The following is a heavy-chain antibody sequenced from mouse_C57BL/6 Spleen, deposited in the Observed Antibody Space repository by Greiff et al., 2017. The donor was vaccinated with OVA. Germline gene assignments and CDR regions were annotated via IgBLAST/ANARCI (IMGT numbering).Heavy chain of an antibody. V-gene: IGHV1-81*01. Sequence: VQGVESGAELARPGASVKLSCKASGYTFTSYGISWVKQRTGQGLEWIGEIYPRSGNTYYNEKFKGKATLTADKSSSTAYMELRSLTSEDSAVYFCARREDLLPSMDYWGQGTSVTVSS. D-gene: IGHD1-1*01. CDR3: ARREDLLPSMDY. J-gene: IGHJ4*01. CDR2: IYPRSGNT. CDR1: GYTFTSYG.